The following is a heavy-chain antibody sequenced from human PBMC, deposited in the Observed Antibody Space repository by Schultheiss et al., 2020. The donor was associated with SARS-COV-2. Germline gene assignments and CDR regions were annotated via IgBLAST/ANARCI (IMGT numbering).Heavy chain of an antibody. CDR3: ARGSHTARPDY. V-gene: IGHV1-8*02. D-gene: IGHD6-6*01. Sequence: ASVKVSCKASGYTFTSYGINWVRQATGQGLEWMGWMNPNSGNTGYAQKFQGRVTMTRNTSISTAYMELSSLRSDDMAVYYCARGSHTARPDYWGQGTLVTVSS. CDR1: GYTFTSYG. J-gene: IGHJ4*02. CDR2: MNPNSGNT.